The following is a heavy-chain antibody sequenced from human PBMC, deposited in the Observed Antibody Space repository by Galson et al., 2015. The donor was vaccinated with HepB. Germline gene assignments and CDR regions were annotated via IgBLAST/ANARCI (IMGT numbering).Heavy chain of an antibody. CDR2: IIPIFGTA. J-gene: IGHJ3*02. CDR1: GGTFSSYA. CDR3: ASKKAMADAFDI. D-gene: IGHD5-18*01. V-gene: IGHV1-69*06. Sequence: SVKVSCKASGGTFSSYAISWVRQAPGQGLEWMGGIIPIFGTANYAQKFQGRVTITADKSTSTAYMELSSLRSEDTAVYYCASKKAMADAFDIWGQGTMVTVSS.